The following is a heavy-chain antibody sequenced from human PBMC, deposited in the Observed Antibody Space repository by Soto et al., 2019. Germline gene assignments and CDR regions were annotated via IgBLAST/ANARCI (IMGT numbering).Heavy chain of an antibody. D-gene: IGHD3-22*01. Sequence: ASVKVSCKASGYTFTSYDINWVRQATGQGLEWMGWMNPYNGNTDYAQKLQGRVTMTTDTSTSTAYMELRSLRSDDTAVYYCARDKTYYYDSSGPQFDNWFDPWGQGTLVTVSS. CDR3: ARDKTYYYDSSGPQFDNWFDP. CDR1: GYTFTSYD. V-gene: IGHV1-18*01. J-gene: IGHJ5*02. CDR2: MNPYNGNT.